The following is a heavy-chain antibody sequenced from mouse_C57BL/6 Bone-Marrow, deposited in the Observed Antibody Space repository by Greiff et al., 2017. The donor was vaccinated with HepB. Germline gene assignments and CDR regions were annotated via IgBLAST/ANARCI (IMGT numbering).Heavy chain of an antibody. CDR3: ARGTYYYAMDY. CDR1: GYTFTSYW. D-gene: IGHD3-3*01. Sequence: QVQLQHPGAELVKPGASVKMSCKASGYTFTSYWITWVKQRPGQGLEWIGDIYPGSGSTNYNEKFKSKATLTVDTSSSTAYMQLSSLTSEDSAVYYCARGTYYYAMDYWGQGTSVTVSS. CDR2: IYPGSGST. J-gene: IGHJ4*01. V-gene: IGHV1-55*01.